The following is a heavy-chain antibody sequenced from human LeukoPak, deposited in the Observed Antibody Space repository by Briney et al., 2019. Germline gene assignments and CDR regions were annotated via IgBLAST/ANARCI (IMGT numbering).Heavy chain of an antibody. CDR1: GFTFSSYS. J-gene: IGHJ4*02. D-gene: IGHD3-22*01. Sequence: GGSLRLSCAASGFTFSSYSMNWVRQAPGKGLEWVSSISSSSSYIYCADSVKGRFTISRDNAKNSLYLQMNSLRAEDTAVYYCARDLRNYYDSSGYPLFWGQGTLVTVSS. CDR3: ARDLRNYYDSSGYPLF. V-gene: IGHV3-21*01. CDR2: ISSSSSYI.